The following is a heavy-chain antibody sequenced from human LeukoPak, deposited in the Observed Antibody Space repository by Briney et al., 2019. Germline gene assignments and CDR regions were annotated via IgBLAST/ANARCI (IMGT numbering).Heavy chain of an antibody. D-gene: IGHD3-3*02. CDR1: GGSFSSHF. J-gene: IGHJ4*02. CDR3: ATIMRGNIFGYFDF. Sequence: SETLSLTCSVPGGSFSSHFWSWIRQPPGKGLEWIGYMLDSENTKDNPYFQSRLSLSADTSKNQFSLRLTSVTAADTAVYYCATIMRGNIFGYFDFWGQGILVTLS. V-gene: IGHV4-59*11. CDR2: MLDSENT.